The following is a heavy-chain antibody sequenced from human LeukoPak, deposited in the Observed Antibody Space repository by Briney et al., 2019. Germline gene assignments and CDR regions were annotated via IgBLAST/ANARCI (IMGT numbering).Heavy chain of an antibody. CDR1: GGSISSGSYY. CDR3: ASSGGVRDY. Sequence: PSETLSLTCTVSGGSISSGSYYWSWIRQPAGKGLEWIGRIYTSGSTNYNPSLKSRVTISVDTSKNQFSLKLSSVTAADTAVYYCASSGGVRDYWGQGTLVTVSS. V-gene: IGHV4-61*02. J-gene: IGHJ4*02. CDR2: IYTSGST. D-gene: IGHD3-16*01.